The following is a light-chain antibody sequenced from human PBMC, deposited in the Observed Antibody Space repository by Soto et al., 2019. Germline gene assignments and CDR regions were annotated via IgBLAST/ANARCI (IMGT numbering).Light chain of an antibody. CDR3: HQYDNSPQT. CDR2: GAS. V-gene: IGKV3-20*01. Sequence: ETVLTQSPGTLSLSPGERAILSCRASQSLSRKYLAWYQQKPGQAPRLLISGASSRATGIPDRFSGSGSGTDFSLTISRLEPEDFAVYYCHQYDNSPQTFGQGTKVEIK. J-gene: IGKJ1*01. CDR1: QSLSRKY.